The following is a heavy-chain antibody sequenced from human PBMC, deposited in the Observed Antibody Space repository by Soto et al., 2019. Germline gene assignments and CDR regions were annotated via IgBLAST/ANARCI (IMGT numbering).Heavy chain of an antibody. V-gene: IGHV3-11*01. CDR2: ITSGNTI. Sequence: GSLRLSCVASGFTFSDYYMSWIRQAPGKGLEWVSYITSGNTINYADSVKGRFTISRDNAKNSLYLQMNSLRAEDTAIYYCAREYYYAMDVWGQGTTVTVSS. J-gene: IGHJ6*02. CDR1: GFTFSDYY. CDR3: AREYYYAMDV.